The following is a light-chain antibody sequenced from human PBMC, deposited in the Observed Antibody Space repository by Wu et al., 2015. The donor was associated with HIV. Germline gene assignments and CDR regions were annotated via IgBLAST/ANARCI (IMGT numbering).Light chain of an antibody. V-gene: IGKV3-20*01. CDR2: GAS. CDR1: QSVSGTY. Sequence: EIVLTQSPATLSLSPGERATLSCRASQSVSGTYLAWYQQKPGQPPRLLIYGASRGATGIPDRFSGSGSGTDFSLTISRLEPEDFAVYYCHQYGRSPPFTFGPGTKVDVK. CDR3: HQYGRSPPFT. J-gene: IGKJ3*01.